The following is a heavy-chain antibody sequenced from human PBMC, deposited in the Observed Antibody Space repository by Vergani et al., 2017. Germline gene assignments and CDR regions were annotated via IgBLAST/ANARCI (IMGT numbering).Heavy chain of an antibody. CDR2: ISSSSSYI. CDR3: ARDEMATTVDY. D-gene: IGHD5-24*01. V-gene: IGHV3-21*01. Sequence: EVHLVESGGGLVQPGGSLRLSCAASGFTVSSNYMSWVRQAPGKGLEWVSSISSSSSYIYYADSVKGRFTISRDNAKNSLYLQMNSLRAEDTAVYYCARDEMATTVDYWGQGTLVTVSS. J-gene: IGHJ4*02. CDR1: GFTVSSNY.